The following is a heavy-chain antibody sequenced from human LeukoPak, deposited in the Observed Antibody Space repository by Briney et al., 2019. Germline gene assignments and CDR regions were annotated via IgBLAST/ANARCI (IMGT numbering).Heavy chain of an antibody. V-gene: IGHV3-49*04. CDR3: TRRGGVAAVDY. J-gene: IGHJ4*02. Sequence: PGGSLRLSCTASGFTFGDYAMSWVRQAPGKGLEWVGFIRSKAYGGTTEYAASVKGRFTISRDDSKSIAYLQMNSLKTEDTAVYYCTRRGGVAAVDYWGQGTLVTVSS. CDR2: IRSKAYGGTT. CDR1: GFTFGDYA. D-gene: IGHD2-15*01.